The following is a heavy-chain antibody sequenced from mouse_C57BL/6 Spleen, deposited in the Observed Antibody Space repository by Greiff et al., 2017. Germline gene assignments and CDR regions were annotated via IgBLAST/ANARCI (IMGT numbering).Heavy chain of an antibody. D-gene: IGHD1-1*01. CDR2: IDPEDGET. V-gene: IGHV14-2*01. J-gene: IGHJ4*01. CDR3: SRGVLTTVVFQPDAMDY. CDR1: GFNIKDYY. Sequence: VQLQQSGAELVKPGASVKLSCTASGFNIKDYYMHWVKQRTEQGLEWIGRIDPEDGETKYAPKFQGKATITADTSSNTAYLQLCSLTSEDTAVYYCSRGVLTTVVFQPDAMDYWGQGTSVSVSS.